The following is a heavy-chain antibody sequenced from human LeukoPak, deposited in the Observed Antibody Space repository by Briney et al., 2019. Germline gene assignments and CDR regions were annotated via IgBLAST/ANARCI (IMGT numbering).Heavy chain of an antibody. Sequence: GGSLRLSCAASGFTFSSYGMHWVRQAPGKGLEWVAFIRYDGSNKYHADSVKGRFTISRDNSKNTLYLQMNSLRAEDTAVYYCAKDLEFRAVAGTGGDYWGQGTLVTVSS. D-gene: IGHD6-19*01. CDR1: GFTFSSYG. J-gene: IGHJ4*02. V-gene: IGHV3-30*02. CDR2: IRYDGSNK. CDR3: AKDLEFRAVAGTGGDY.